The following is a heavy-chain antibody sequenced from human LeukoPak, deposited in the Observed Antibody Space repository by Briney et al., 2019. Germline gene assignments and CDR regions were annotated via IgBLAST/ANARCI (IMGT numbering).Heavy chain of an antibody. CDR1: GYTFTSYG. J-gene: IGHJ6*02. D-gene: IGHD2-2*01. CDR3: VRDVVVPGAVYAYNGMDV. CDR2: ISAYNGNT. Sequence: GASVKVSCKASGYTFTSYGISWVRQAPGQGLEWMGWISAYNGNTNYAQKLQGRVTMTTDTSTSTAYMELRSLRSDDTAVYYCVRDVVVPGAVYAYNGMDVWGQGTTVTVSS. V-gene: IGHV1-18*01.